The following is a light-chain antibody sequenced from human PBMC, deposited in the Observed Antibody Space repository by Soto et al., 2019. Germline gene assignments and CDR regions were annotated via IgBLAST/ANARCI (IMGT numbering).Light chain of an antibody. V-gene: IGKV3-15*01. J-gene: IGKJ1*01. CDR2: GAT. CDR3: QQYNNWPRT. CDR1: QSVSSSY. Sequence: EIVLKQSPRTLSLSPGERAPLSFRASQSVSSSYLAWYQQKPGQAHRLLIHGATTRATGIPARFSGSGSGTEFTLTISSLQSEEFAVYYCQQYNNWPRTFGQGTKVDIK.